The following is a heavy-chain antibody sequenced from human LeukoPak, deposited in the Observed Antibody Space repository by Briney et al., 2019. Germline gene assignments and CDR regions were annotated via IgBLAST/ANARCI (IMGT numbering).Heavy chain of an antibody. Sequence: GRSLRLSCAASGFTFSSYAMHWVRQAPGKGLEWVAVISYDGSNKYYADSVKGRFTISRDNSKNTLYLQMNSLRAEDTAVYYCARYCSGGSCYQPGAFDIWGQGTMVTVSS. J-gene: IGHJ3*02. CDR3: ARYCSGGSCYQPGAFDI. CDR1: GFTFSSYA. D-gene: IGHD2-15*01. V-gene: IGHV3-30-3*01. CDR2: ISYDGSNK.